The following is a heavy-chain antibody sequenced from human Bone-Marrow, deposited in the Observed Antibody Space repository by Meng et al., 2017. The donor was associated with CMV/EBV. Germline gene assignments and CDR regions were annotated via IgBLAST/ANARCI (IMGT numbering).Heavy chain of an antibody. CDR2: IIPILGIA. CDR3: ARDYGGGRGAFDI. J-gene: IGHJ3*02. CDR1: VGTFSIYA. Sequence: STAKGSCKASVGTFSIYAISWVRQGPGQGLEWMGGIIPILGIANYAQKFQGRVTITADKSTSTAYMELSSLRSEDTAVYYCARDYGGGRGAFDIGGQGTMVTISS. D-gene: IGHD4-23*01. V-gene: IGHV1-69*10.